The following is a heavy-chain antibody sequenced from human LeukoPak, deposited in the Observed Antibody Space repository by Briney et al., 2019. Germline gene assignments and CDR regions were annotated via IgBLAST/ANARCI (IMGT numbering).Heavy chain of an antibody. J-gene: IGHJ3*02. CDR2: ISAYNGNT. V-gene: IGHV1-18*01. CDR1: GYTFTSYG. Sequence: ASVKVSCKASGYTFTSYGISWVRQAPGQGLEWMGWISAYNGNTNYAQKLQGRVTMTTDTSTSTAYMELRSLRSDDTAVYYCARGTTIFGVVIGGDAFDIWGQGTMVTVSS. CDR3: ARGTTIFGVVIGGDAFDI. D-gene: IGHD3-3*01.